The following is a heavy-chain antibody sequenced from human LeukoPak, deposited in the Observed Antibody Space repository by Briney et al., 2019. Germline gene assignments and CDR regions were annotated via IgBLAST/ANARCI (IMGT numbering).Heavy chain of an antibody. D-gene: IGHD3-22*01. CDR3: ASSKGYYYDSSGYYLDY. J-gene: IGHJ4*02. Sequence: SETLSLTCTVSGGSISSSSYYWGWIRQPPGKGLEWIGSIYHSGSTYYNPSLKSRVTISVDTSKNQFSLKLSSVTAADTAVYYCASSKGYYYDSSGYYLDYWGQGTLVTVSS. CDR2: IYHSGST. V-gene: IGHV4-39*01. CDR1: GGSISSSSYY.